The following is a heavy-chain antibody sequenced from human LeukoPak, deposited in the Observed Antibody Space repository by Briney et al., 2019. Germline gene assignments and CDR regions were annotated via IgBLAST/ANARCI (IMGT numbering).Heavy chain of an antibody. CDR1: GFTFSSYG. V-gene: IGHV3-30*02. D-gene: IGHD3-22*01. CDR3: AKTEYSSASPIDY. J-gene: IGHJ4*02. Sequence: GGSLRLSCAASGFTFSSYGMHWVRQAPGKGLEWVAFIRYDGSNKYYADSVKGRFTISRDNSKNTLSLQMNSLRGEDTAVYYCAKTEYSSASPIDYWDQGVLVIVSS. CDR2: IRYDGSNK.